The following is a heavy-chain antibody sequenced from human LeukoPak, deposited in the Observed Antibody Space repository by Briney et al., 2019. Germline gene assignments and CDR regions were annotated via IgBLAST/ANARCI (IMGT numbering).Heavy chain of an antibody. CDR2: FDPEDGET. V-gene: IGHV1-24*01. CDR1: GYTLTELS. J-gene: IGHJ4*02. Sequence: ASVKVSCKVSGYTLTELSMHWVRQAPGKGLEWMGGFDPEDGETIYAQKFQGRVTMTEDTFTDTAYMELSSLRSEDTAVYYCATSHISMIRGVIPDYWGQGALVTVSS. CDR3: ATSHISMIRGVIPDY. D-gene: IGHD3-10*01.